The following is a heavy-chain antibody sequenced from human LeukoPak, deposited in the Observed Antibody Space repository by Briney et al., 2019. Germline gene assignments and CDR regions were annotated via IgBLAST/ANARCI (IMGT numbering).Heavy chain of an antibody. CDR3: ARRLTQYDCFDP. Sequence: SQTLSLTCAISGDSFSSNSVTWNWIRQSPSRGLEWLGRTYYRSAWYNDYAVSVRGRITVNPDTSKNQFSLHLNSVTPEDAAVYYCARRLTQYDCFDPWGQGILVTVSS. CDR2: TYYRSAWYN. D-gene: IGHD2-2*01. V-gene: IGHV6-1*01. J-gene: IGHJ5*02. CDR1: GDSFSSNSVT.